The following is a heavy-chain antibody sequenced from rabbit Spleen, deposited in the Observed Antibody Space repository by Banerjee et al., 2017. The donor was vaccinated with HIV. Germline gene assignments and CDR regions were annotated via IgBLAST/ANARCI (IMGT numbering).Heavy chain of an antibody. CDR3: ARSANSYYRWNL. V-gene: IGHV1S40*01. Sequence: ESGGDLVKPGASLTLTCTASGISFSAGYYMCWVRQAPGKGLEWIACIHGGSNGNTYYASWAKGRFTISKTSSTTVTLQMTSLTDADTATYFCARSANSYYRWNLWGPGTLVTVS. J-gene: IGHJ4*01. CDR1: GISFSAGYY. CDR2: IHGGSNGNT. D-gene: IGHD8-1*01.